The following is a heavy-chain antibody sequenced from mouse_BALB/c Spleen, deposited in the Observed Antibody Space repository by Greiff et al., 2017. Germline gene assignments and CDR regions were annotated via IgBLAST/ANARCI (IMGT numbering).Heavy chain of an antibody. J-gene: IGHJ3*01. CDR3: ARPLDYDGGAWFAY. CDR1: GFSLTSYG. V-gene: IGHV2-9*02. D-gene: IGHD2-4*01. Sequence: VHLVESGPGLVAPSQSLSITCTVSGFSLTSYGVHWVRQPPGKGLEWLGVIWAGGSTNYNSALMSRLSISKDNSKSQVFLKMNSLQTDDTAMYYCARPLDYDGGAWFAYWGQGTLVTVSA. CDR2: IWAGGST.